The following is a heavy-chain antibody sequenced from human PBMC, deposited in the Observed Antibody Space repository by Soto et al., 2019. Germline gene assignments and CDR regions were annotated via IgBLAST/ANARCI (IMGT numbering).Heavy chain of an antibody. D-gene: IGHD1-7*01. CDR2: INPNSGGT. CDR1: GYTFTGYY. Sequence: ASVKVSCKASGYTFTGYYMHWVRQAPGQGLEWMGWINPNSGGTNYAQKFQGRVTMTRDTSISTAYMELSRLRSDDTAVYYCASENNWNYGGYYYYGMDVWGQGTTVTVSS. CDR3: ASENNWNYGGYYYYGMDV. V-gene: IGHV1-2*02. J-gene: IGHJ6*02.